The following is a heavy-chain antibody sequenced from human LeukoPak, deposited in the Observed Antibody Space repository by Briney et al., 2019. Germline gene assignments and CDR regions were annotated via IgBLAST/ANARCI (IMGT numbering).Heavy chain of an antibody. V-gene: IGHV3-21*01. CDR2: VSYSSSYI. J-gene: IGHJ6*03. D-gene: IGHD2-2*02. Sequence: GGSLRLSCAASGFTFSISNMNWVRQAPGKGLEWVSLVSYSSSYIYYADPVKGRFTISRDNAKNSLYLQMNSLRAEDTAVYYCARDHCSSTSCYSYYMDVWGKGTTVTVSS. CDR1: GFTFSISN. CDR3: ARDHCSSTSCYSYYMDV.